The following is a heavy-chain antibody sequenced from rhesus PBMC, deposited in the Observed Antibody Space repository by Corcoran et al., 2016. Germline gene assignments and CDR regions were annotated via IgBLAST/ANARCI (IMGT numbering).Heavy chain of an antibody. CDR3: AGWRYSGILLDS. J-gene: IGHJ6*01. CDR2: ITYSGST. V-gene: IGHV4-122*02. Sequence: QVQLQESGPGLVKPSETLSLTCAVSGYSISSGYYWSWIRQPPGKGLEWIGYITYSGSTRYNTSLKRRVTISRDTSKNQCSLKLSSVTAADTAVYYCAGWRYSGILLDSWGQGVVVTVSS. D-gene: IGHD5-24*01. CDR1: GYSISSGYY.